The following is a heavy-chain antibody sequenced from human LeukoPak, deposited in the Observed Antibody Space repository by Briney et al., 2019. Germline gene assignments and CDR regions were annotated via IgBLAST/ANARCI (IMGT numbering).Heavy chain of an antibody. V-gene: IGHV1-46*01. D-gene: IGHD3-10*01. Sequence: GASLKVSCKASGYTFTSYYMHWVRQAPGQGLEWLGIINPSGGSTSYAQKFQRRVTMTRDTSTSTVYMELRSLRSEDTDVYYCAILWFGELPSFDYCGQGNLVTVSS. CDR3: AILWFGELPSFDY. CDR1: GYTFTSYY. J-gene: IGHJ4*02. CDR2: INPSGGST.